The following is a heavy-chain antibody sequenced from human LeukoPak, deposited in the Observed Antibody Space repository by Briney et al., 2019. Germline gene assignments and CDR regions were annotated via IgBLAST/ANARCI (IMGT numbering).Heavy chain of an antibody. CDR2: INDSGST. D-gene: IGHD2-2*01. V-gene: IGHV4-34*01. CDR1: GGSFSGYY. CDR3: ARVGSCSSTSCLRGYYYYGMDV. Sequence: SETLSLTCAVYGGSFSGYYWSWIRQPPGNGLEGIVEINDSGSTNYNQFLKTRVTISVATSKNQFSLKLSSVPAADTAVYYCARVGSCSSTSCLRGYYYYGMDVWGQGTTVTVSS. J-gene: IGHJ6*02.